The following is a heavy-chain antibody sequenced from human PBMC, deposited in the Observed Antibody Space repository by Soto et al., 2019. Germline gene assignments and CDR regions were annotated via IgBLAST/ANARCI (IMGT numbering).Heavy chain of an antibody. CDR1: GESIGSGGHY. V-gene: IGHV4-31*03. CDR3: ARDQALAPTVWGY. Sequence: SETLSLTCSVSGESIGSGGHYWNWIRQRPEKGLEWIGYIYYSGSTHYNPSLRSRLTISLDTSKNQFFLRLVSVTAADTALYYCARDQALAPTVWGYWGQGTQGTVSA. J-gene: IGHJ4*02. D-gene: IGHD7-27*01. CDR2: IYYSGST.